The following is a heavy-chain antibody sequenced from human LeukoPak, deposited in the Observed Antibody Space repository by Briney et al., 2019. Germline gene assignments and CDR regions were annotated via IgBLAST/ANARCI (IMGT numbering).Heavy chain of an antibody. CDR1: GGTFSSYA. CDR3: ALAVAGQLSLGY. Sequence: GASVRVSCKASGGTFSSYAISWVRQAPGQGLEWMGGIIPIFGTANYAQKFQGRVTITADKSTSTAYMELSSLRSEDTAVYYCALAVAGQLSLGYWGQGTLVTVSS. D-gene: IGHD6-19*01. CDR2: IIPIFGTA. J-gene: IGHJ4*02. V-gene: IGHV1-69*06.